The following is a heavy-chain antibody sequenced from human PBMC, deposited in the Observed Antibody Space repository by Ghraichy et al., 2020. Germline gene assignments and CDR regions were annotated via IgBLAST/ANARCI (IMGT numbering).Heavy chain of an antibody. Sequence: GESLNISCKGSGYSFTSYWIGWVRQMPGKGLEWMGIIYPGDSDTRYSPSFQGQVTISADKSISTAYLQWSSLKASDTAMYYCARPQCSSTSCGWFDPWGQGTLVTVSS. CDR2: IYPGDSDT. D-gene: IGHD2-2*01. J-gene: IGHJ5*02. CDR1: GYSFTSYW. CDR3: ARPQCSSTSCGWFDP. V-gene: IGHV5-51*01.